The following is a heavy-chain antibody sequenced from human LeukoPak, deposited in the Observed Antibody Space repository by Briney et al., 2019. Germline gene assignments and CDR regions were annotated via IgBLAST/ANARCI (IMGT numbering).Heavy chain of an antibody. V-gene: IGHV3-7*01. CDR3: ARAGSGWFPDAFDI. CDR1: GFTFSSYW. CDR2: IKQDGSEK. Sequence: GGSLRLSCAASGFTFSSYWMSWVRQAPGKGLEWVANIKQDGSEKYYVDSVKGRFTISTDTAKNSLYLQMNSLRAEDTAVYYCARAGSGWFPDAFDIWGQGTMVTVSS. J-gene: IGHJ3*02. D-gene: IGHD6-19*01.